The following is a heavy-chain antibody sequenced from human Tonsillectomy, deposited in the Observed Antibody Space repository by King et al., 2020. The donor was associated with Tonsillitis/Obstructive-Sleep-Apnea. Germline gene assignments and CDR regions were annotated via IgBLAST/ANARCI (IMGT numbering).Heavy chain of an antibody. V-gene: IGHV5-51*01. J-gene: IGHJ3*02. D-gene: IGHD3-22*01. CDR2: IYPGDSDT. CDR3: ASRAPYYYDSSGYYAYAFDI. Sequence: QLVQSGAEVKKPGESLKISCKGSGYSFTSYWIGWVRQMPGKGLEWMGIIYPGDSDTRYSPSLQGQVTISADNSITTAYLQWSSLKASDTAMYYCASRAPYYYDSSGYYAYAFDIWGQGTMVTVSS. CDR1: GYSFTSYW.